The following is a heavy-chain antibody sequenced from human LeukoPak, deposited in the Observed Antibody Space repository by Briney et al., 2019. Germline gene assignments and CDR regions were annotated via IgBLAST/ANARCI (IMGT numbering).Heavy chain of an antibody. CDR3: ARDQYDTWSRRGNFDS. V-gene: IGHV3-7*03. J-gene: IGHJ4*02. CDR1: GFTFGKHW. Sequence: PAGSLRLSCVASGFTFGKHWMSWVRQAPGKGLEWVANIKLDGSEKNYVDSVKGRFTISRDNTKNSLYPQMNSLRVEDTAVFYCARDQYDTWSRRGNFDSWGQGTLVIVSS. D-gene: IGHD3-3*01. CDR2: IKLDGSEK.